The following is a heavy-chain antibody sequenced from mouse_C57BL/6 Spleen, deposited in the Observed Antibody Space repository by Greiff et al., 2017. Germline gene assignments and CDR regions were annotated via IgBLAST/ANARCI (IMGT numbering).Heavy chain of an antibody. D-gene: IGHD1-1*01. CDR2: IYPRDGSP. J-gene: IGHJ1*03. Sequence: QVQLQQSGPELVKPGASVKLSCQASGYTFTSYDINWVKQRPGQGLEWIGWIYPRDGSPKYNEKFKGKATLTVDTASSTAYMELRRLTSEDSAVYYCARGDCYYGSSYFDVWGTGTTVTVSS. CDR1: GYTFTSYD. CDR3: ARGDCYYGSSYFDV. V-gene: IGHV1-85*01.